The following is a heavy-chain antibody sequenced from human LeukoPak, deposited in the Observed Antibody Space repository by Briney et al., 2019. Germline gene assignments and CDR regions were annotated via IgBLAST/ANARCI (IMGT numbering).Heavy chain of an antibody. D-gene: IGHD5-18*01. CDR2: IKSKSAGGTT. Sequence: GGSLRLSCGASGITISDAWMSWVRQAPGKGLEWVGRIKSKSAGGTTDHAAPVKGRFTISRDDSKNTLYLQMNSLTIEDTAVYYCVTPPDWGQGTLVTVSS. CDR3: VTPPD. J-gene: IGHJ4*02. CDR1: GITISDAW. V-gene: IGHV3-15*01.